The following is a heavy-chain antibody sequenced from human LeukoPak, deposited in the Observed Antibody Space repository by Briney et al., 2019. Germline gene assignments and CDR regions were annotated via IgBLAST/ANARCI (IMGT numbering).Heavy chain of an antibody. Sequence: TGGSLTLSCAASGFTSSSYAMSWVRQAPGKGLEWVSAISGSGGSTYYADSVKGRFTISRDNSKNTLYLQMNSLRAEDTAVYYCAKDDLGDITMITAYWGQGTLVTVSS. CDR2: ISGSGGST. CDR1: GFTSSSYA. CDR3: AKDDLGDITMITAY. J-gene: IGHJ4*02. D-gene: IGHD3-22*01. V-gene: IGHV3-23*01.